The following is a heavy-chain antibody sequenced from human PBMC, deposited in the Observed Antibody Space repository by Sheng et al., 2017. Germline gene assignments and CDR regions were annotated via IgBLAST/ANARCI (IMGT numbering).Heavy chain of an antibody. CDR3: ARLGFFDF. Sequence: QVQLVQSGAEVKKPGASVKISCEPSGYTFTAYYIHWVRQAPGQGLEWMGWISPHNGGTHIAQKFQGRVTLTRDTSINTAFMELNKLTSDDTAVYFCARLGFFDFWGQGALVSVSS. CDR2: ISPHNGGT. CDR1: GYTFTAYY. V-gene: IGHV1-2*02. D-gene: IGHD6-25*01. J-gene: IGHJ4*02.